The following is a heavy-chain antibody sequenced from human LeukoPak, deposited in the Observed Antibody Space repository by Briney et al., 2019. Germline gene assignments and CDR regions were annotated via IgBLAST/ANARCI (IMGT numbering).Heavy chain of an antibody. D-gene: IGHD2-2*01. Sequence: GTSVKVSCKASGFTFTSSAMQWVRQARGQRLEWIGWIVVGSGNTNYAQKFQERVTITRDMSASTAYMELSSLRSEDTAVYYCAARCVPDTSCPHYWGQGTLVTVSS. J-gene: IGHJ4*02. V-gene: IGHV1-58*02. CDR2: IVVGSGNT. CDR3: AARCVPDTSCPHY. CDR1: GFTFTSSA.